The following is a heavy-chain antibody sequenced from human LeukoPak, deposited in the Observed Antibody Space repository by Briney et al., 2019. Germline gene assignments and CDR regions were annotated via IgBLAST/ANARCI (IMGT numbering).Heavy chain of an antibody. J-gene: IGHJ4*02. CDR2: INAGNGNT. CDR1: GYTVTSYA. Sequence: GASVKVSCKASGYTVTSYAMHWVRQAPGQRLEWMGWINAGNGNTKYSQKFQGRVTITRDTSSSTAYMELSSLRSADTAVYYCARTPAVAGTDYWGQGTLVTVSS. V-gene: IGHV1-3*01. CDR3: ARTPAVAGTDY. D-gene: IGHD6-19*01.